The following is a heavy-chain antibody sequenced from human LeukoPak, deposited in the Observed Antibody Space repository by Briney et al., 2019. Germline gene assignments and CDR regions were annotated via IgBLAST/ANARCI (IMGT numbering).Heavy chain of an antibody. CDR2: ISYDGSNK. D-gene: IGHD6-19*01. J-gene: IGHJ4*02. CDR1: GFTFSSYA. CDR3: ARGNFGGWTDY. V-gene: IGHV3-30-3*01. Sequence: GGSLRLSCAASGFTFSSYAMHWVRKAPGKGLEWVAVISYDGSNKYYADSVKGRFTISRDNSKNTLYLQMNSLRAEDTAVYYCARGNFGGWTDYWGQGTLVTVSS.